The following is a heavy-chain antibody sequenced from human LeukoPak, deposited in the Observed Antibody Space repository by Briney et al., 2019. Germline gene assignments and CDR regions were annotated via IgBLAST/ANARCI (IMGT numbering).Heavy chain of an antibody. J-gene: IGHJ4*02. CDR2: ISTSGSTK. CDR1: GFTFSSFE. Sequence: GGSLRLSCAASGFTFSSFEMNWVRQAPGKGLEWLSHISTSGSTKYYANSVKGRFTISRDNAKGTLYLQMSSLRAEDTAVYYCTGHHQAYSRTYWGQGTLVTVSS. V-gene: IGHV3-48*03. CDR3: TGHHQAYSRTY. D-gene: IGHD4-11*01.